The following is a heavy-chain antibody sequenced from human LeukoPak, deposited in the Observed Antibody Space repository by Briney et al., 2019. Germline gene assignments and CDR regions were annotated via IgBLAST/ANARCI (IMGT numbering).Heavy chain of an antibody. V-gene: IGHV1-69*05. Sequence: ASVKVSCKASRGTFSSYAISWVRQAPGQGLEWMGGIIPIFGTANYAQKFQGRVTITTDESTSTAYMELSGLRAEDTAVYYCARDYYYYMDVWGKGTTVTVSS. CDR3: ARDYYYYMDV. CDR2: IIPIFGTA. CDR1: RGTFSSYA. J-gene: IGHJ6*03.